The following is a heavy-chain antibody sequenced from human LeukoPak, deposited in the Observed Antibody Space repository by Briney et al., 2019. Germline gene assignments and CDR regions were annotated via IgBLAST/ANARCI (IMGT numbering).Heavy chain of an antibody. D-gene: IGHD6-13*01. CDR2: ISAYNGNT. Sequence: ASVKVSCKASGYTFTSYGISWVRQAPGQGLEWMGWISAYNGNTNYAQKLQGRVTMTTDTSTSTAYMELRSLRSDDTAVYYCARDPSIAAAGTIQFDYWGQGTLVTVSS. CDR1: GYTFTSYG. V-gene: IGHV1-18*01. CDR3: ARDPSIAAAGTIQFDY. J-gene: IGHJ4*02.